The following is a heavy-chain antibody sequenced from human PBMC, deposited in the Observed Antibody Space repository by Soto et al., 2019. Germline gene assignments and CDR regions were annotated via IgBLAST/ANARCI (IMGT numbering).Heavy chain of an antibody. V-gene: IGHV4-30-4*01. CDR3: ASQRAFRYNAPKRSREGDYYFDY. CDR1: GGSISSGDYY. J-gene: IGHJ4*02. D-gene: IGHD1-1*01. Sequence: SETLSLTCTVSGGSISSGDYYWSWIRQPPGKGLEWIGYIYYSGSTYYNPSLKSRVTISVDTSKNQFSLKLSSVTAADTAVYYCASQRAFRYNAPKRSREGDYYFDYWGQGTLVTVSS. CDR2: IYYSGST.